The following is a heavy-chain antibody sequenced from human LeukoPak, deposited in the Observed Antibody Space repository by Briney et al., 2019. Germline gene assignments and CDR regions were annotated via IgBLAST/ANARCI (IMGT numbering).Heavy chain of an antibody. J-gene: IGHJ4*02. CDR2: IYYSGST. Sequence: SETLSLTCTVSGGSISSSSYYWGWIRQPPGKGLEWIGSIYYSGSTYYNPSLKSRVTISVDTSKNQFSLKLSSVTAADTAVYYCARGVAAAGDFDYWGQGTLVTVSS. CDR1: GGSISSSSYY. D-gene: IGHD6-13*01. CDR3: ARGVAAAGDFDY. V-gene: IGHV4-39*07.